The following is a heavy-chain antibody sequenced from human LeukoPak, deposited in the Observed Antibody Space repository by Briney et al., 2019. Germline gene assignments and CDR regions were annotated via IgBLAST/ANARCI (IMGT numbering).Heavy chain of an antibody. D-gene: IGHD3-10*01. V-gene: IGHV1-69*13. J-gene: IGHJ6*03. CDR1: GGTFSSYA. CDR3: AREGGSYGSGSYYVYMDV. Sequence: GASVKVSCKASGGTFSSYAISWVRQAPGQGLEWMGGIIPIFGTANYAQKFQGRVTITADESTSTAYMELSSLRSEDTAVYYCAREGGSYGSGSYYVYMDVWGKGTTVTISS. CDR2: IIPIFGTA.